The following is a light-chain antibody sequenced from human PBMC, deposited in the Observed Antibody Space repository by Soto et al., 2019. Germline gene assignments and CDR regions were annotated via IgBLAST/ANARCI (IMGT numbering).Light chain of an antibody. J-gene: IGKJ4*01. CDR3: QQYGSSPLP. CDR2: DAS. CDR1: QSVRSNY. V-gene: IGKV3-20*01. Sequence: EIVLTQSPGTLSLSPGERATLSCRASQSVRSNYLAWYQQKPGQAPRFLIYDASSRATGIPDRFSGSGSGTDFTLTISRLEPEDVAVYYCQQYGSSPLPFGGGTKVEI.